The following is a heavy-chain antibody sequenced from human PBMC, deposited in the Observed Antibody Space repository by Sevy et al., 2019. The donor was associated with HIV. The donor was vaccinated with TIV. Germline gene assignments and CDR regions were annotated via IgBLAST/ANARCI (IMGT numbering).Heavy chain of an antibody. D-gene: IGHD1-26*01. J-gene: IGHJ3*01. Sequence: GGSLRLSCAASGFSFSGYVMNWVRQAPGKGLEWVSSISGRDSSTYYADSVKGRFIISRDNSENTLYLQMNGLRAEDTADDYCVKVTLWELLAAHDAFDVWGQGTMVTVSS. CDR3: VKVTLWELLAAHDAFDV. CDR2: ISGRDSST. V-gene: IGHV3-23*01. CDR1: GFSFSGYV.